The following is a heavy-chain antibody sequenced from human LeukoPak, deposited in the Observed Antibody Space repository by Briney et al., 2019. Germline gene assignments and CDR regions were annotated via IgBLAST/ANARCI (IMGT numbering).Heavy chain of an antibody. Sequence: PGGSLRLSCAASGFTFSSYGMHWVRQAPGKGLEWVAVIWYDGSNKYYADSVKGRFTTSRDNSKNTLYLQMNSLRAEDTAVYYCARDSPDYYYGMDVWGQGTTVTVSS. V-gene: IGHV3-33*01. CDR1: GFTFSSYG. CDR3: ARDSPDYYYGMDV. J-gene: IGHJ6*02. CDR2: IWYDGSNK.